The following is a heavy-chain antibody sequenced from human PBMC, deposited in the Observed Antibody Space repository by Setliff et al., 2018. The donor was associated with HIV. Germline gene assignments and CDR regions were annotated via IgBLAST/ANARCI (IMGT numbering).Heavy chain of an antibody. CDR2: IIPIIGTA. Sequence: SVKVSCKASGGTFSTFAISWVRQAPGQGLEWMGGIIPIIGTASYAQNFQGRVTITADESTSTAHMELSGLRSEDTAVYYCARYYDSSGYYFNWGQGTLVTVSS. D-gene: IGHD3-22*01. J-gene: IGHJ4*02. CDR3: ARYYDSSGYYFN. V-gene: IGHV1-69*13. CDR1: GGTFSTFA.